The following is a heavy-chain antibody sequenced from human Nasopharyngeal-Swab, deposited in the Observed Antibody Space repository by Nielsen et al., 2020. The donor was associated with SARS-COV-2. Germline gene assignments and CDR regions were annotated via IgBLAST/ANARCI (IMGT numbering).Heavy chain of an antibody. D-gene: IGHD5-18*01. V-gene: IGHV2-70*11. CDR3: ARTYTSMEDVTEHYFDY. J-gene: IGHJ4*02. CDR2: IDWDDDK. CDR1: GFSLSISGLC. Sequence: SGPTLVKPPQTLTLTCTFSGFSLSISGLCVRWIRQPPGTALEWLARIDWDDDKYYSTSLKTRLTISKDTSKNQVVLTMTNMDPVDTATYYCARTYTSMEDVTEHYFDYWGQGTLVTVSS.